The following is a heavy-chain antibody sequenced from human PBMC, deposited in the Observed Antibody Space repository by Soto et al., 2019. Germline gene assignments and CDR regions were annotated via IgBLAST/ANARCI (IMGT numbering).Heavy chain of an antibody. Sequence: PGGSLRLSCAASGFTFSSYWMHWVRQAPGKGLVWVSRINSDGSSTSYADSVKGRFTISRDNAKNTLYLQMNSLRAEDTAVYYCARDPITTIYGDFSFSFEYWGQGTLVTVSS. CDR2: INSDGSST. CDR3: ARDPITTIYGDFSFSFEY. V-gene: IGHV3-74*01. D-gene: IGHD4-17*01. J-gene: IGHJ4*02. CDR1: GFTFSSYW.